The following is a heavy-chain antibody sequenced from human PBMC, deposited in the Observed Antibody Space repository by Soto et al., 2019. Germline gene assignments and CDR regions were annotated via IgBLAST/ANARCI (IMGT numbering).Heavy chain of an antibody. CDR2: TYHSGST. Sequence: QVQLQESGPGLVKPSQTLSLTCTVSGGSISSDDSYWSWTRQPPGKGLEWIGYTYHSGSTDYNPSLKSRVTILGDTSKNQYSLKLSAVTAVDTAVYYCARDNIVRGLFDYWGQGTLVTVSS. CDR1: GGSISSDDSY. CDR3: ARDNIVRGLFDY. V-gene: IGHV4-30-4*01. J-gene: IGHJ4*02. D-gene: IGHD3-10*01.